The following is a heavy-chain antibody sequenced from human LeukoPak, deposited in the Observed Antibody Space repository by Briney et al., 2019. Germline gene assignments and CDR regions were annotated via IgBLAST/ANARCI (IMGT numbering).Heavy chain of an antibody. V-gene: IGHV4-30-2*01. J-gene: IGHJ4*02. CDR3: ARFSPRAMGNYLDF. Sequence: SETLSLTCSVSGGSISSGSYSWSWIRQPPGKGLEWIGYIYPRGSTYYNPSLKSRVILSLDKSANQFSLNLSSVTAADTAVYYCARFSPRAMGNYLDFWGQGTLVTVSS. CDR1: GGSISSGSYS. D-gene: IGHD7-27*01. CDR2: IYPRGST.